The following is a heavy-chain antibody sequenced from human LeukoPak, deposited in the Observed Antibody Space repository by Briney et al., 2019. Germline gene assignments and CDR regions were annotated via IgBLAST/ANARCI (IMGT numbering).Heavy chain of an antibody. Sequence: GGSLRLSCAGSGFTFNTYWMNWVRQAPGKGLEWVASIKQDGSVKYYVDSVKGRFTISRDNAKNSLYLQMDSLRAEDTAVYYCARGKWGTRTTPLDYWGQGTLVTVSS. J-gene: IGHJ4*02. V-gene: IGHV3-7*01. CDR2: IKQDGSVK. D-gene: IGHD1/OR15-1a*01. CDR1: GFTFNTYW. CDR3: ARGKWGTRTTPLDY.